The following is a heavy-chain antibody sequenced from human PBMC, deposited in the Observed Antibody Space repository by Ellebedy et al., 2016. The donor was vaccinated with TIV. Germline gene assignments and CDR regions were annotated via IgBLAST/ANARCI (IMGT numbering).Heavy chain of an antibody. CDR2: IRQEGDEI. J-gene: IGHJ5*02. D-gene: IGHD4-17*01. V-gene: IGHV3-7*01. CDR3: ARRASYGDYAVQVNPWFDP. CDR1: GFSFSVYG. Sequence: GESLKISCEASGFSFSVYGMVWVRQAPGKGLEWVAKIRQEGDEIYYVESVKGRFTISRDNAKNSLFLQMNSLRVEDTAVYYCARRASYGDYAVQVNPWFDPWGQGTLVTVSS.